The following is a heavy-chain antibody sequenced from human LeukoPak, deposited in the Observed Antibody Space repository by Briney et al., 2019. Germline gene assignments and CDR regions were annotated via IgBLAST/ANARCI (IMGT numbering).Heavy chain of an antibody. CDR1: GFTFSSYS. D-gene: IGHD2-8*01. CDR3: ARANGYYFDY. CDR2: ISSSSSTI. V-gene: IGHV3-48*01. J-gene: IGHJ4*02. Sequence: RPGGSLRLSCAASGFTFSSYSMNWVRQAPGKGLEWVSYISSSSSTIYYADSVKGRFTISRDNAKNSLYLQMNSLRAEDTAVYYCARANGYYFDYWGQGTLVTVSS.